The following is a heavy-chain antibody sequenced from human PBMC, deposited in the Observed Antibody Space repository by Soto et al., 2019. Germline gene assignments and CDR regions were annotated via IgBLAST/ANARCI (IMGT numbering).Heavy chain of an antibody. CDR2: ISAYNGNT. D-gene: IGHD3-9*01. CDR3: ARVAYYDILTALDGMDV. V-gene: IGHV1-18*01. J-gene: IGHJ6*02. Sequence: GESLKISCKASGYTFTSYGISWVRQAPGQGLEWMGWISAYNGNTNYAQKLQGRVTMTTDTSTSTAYMELRSLRSDDTAVYYCARVAYYDILTALDGMDVWGQGTTVTVSS. CDR1: GYTFTSYG.